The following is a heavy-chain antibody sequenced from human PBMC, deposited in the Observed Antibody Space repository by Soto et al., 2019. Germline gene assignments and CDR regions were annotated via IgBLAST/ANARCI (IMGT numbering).Heavy chain of an antibody. Sequence: GGSLRLSCAASGFTFSSYWMHWVRQAPGKGLVWVSRINSDGSSTSYADSVKGRFTISRDNAKNTLYLQMNSLRAEDTAVYYCASTLLAPGYCSGGSCPYFDYWGQGTLVTVSS. D-gene: IGHD2-15*01. CDR3: ASTLLAPGYCSGGSCPYFDY. CDR1: GFTFSSYW. CDR2: INSDGSST. J-gene: IGHJ4*02. V-gene: IGHV3-74*01.